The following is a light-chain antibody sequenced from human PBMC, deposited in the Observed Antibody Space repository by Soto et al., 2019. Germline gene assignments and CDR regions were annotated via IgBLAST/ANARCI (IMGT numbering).Light chain of an antibody. V-gene: IGKV3-15*01. CDR3: QQYNNWLWT. CDR2: GAS. Sequence: EIVMTQSPATLSVSPGERATLSCRASQNISSNLAWYQQKPGQAPRVLIDGASTRATGIPARFSDSGSGTEFTLTISSLQSEAFAVYYCQQYNNWLWTFGQGTKVEIK. J-gene: IGKJ1*01. CDR1: QNISSN.